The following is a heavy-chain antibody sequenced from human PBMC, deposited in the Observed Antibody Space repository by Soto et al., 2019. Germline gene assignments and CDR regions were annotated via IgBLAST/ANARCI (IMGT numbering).Heavy chain of an antibody. V-gene: IGHV3-30-3*01. Sequence: QVQLVESGGGVVQPGRSLRLSCAASGFTFSSYAVHWVRQAPGKGLEWVAVISYDGSNKYYADSVKGRFTISRDNSKNTLYLQMNSLRAEDTAVYYCARDHRAAHVYWGQGTLVTVST. J-gene: IGHJ4*02. CDR2: ISYDGSNK. D-gene: IGHD6-6*01. CDR1: GFTFSSYA. CDR3: ARDHRAAHVY.